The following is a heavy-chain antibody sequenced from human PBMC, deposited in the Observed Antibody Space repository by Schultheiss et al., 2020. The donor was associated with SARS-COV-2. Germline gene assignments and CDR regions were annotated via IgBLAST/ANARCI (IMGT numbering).Heavy chain of an antibody. CDR2: INHSGST. V-gene: IGHV4-61*01. J-gene: IGHJ4*02. D-gene: IGHD1-26*01. Sequence: SETLSLTCTVSGDSISSGSYYWSWIRQTPGKGLEWIGEINHSGSTNYNPSLKSRVTISVDTSKNQFSLKLSSVTAADTAVYYCARSPEPSGSSDYWGQGTLVTVAS. CDR3: ARSPEPSGSSDY. CDR1: GDSISSGSYY.